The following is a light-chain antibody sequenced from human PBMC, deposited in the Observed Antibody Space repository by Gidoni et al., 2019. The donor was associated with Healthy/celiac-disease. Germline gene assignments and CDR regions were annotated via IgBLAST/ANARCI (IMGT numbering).Light chain of an antibody. V-gene: IGKV3-15*01. Sequence: EIVMTQSTATLSVSPGERATLSCRASQSVRSNLAWYQQKPGQAPRLLIYGSSTRATGIPARFSGSGSGTEFTLTISSLQSEDFAVYYCQQYNNWPPCTFGQGTKVEIK. CDR2: GSS. CDR1: QSVRSN. J-gene: IGKJ1*01. CDR3: QQYNNWPPCT.